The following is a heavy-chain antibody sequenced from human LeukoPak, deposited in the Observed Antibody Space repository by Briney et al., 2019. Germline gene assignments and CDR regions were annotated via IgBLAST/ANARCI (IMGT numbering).Heavy chain of an antibody. CDR3: ATLESVVAAPFDY. V-gene: IGHV3-23*01. D-gene: IGHD2-15*01. Sequence: GGSLRLSCAASGFTFSSYAMSWVRQAPGKGLEWVSAISCSGGSTYYADSVKGRFTISRDNSKNTLYLQMNSLRAEDTAVYYCATLESVVAAPFDYWGQGTLVTVSS. J-gene: IGHJ4*02. CDR1: GFTFSSYA. CDR2: ISCSGGST.